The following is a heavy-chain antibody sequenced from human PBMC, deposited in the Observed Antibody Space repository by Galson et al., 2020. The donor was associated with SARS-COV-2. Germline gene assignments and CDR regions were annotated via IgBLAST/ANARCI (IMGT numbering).Heavy chain of an antibody. CDR3: ARLVTAAAIGGNWFDP. CDR2: IYYSGGT. J-gene: IGHJ5*02. D-gene: IGHD2-2*01. V-gene: IGHV4-39*01. Sequence: SEPLSLTCTVSGGSISSSSYYWGWIRQPPGKGLEWIGTIYYSGGTYYNPSLKSRVTISVDTSKNQFSLKLSSVTAADTAVYYCARLVTAAAIGGNWFDPWGQGTLVTVSS. CDR1: GGSISSSSYY.